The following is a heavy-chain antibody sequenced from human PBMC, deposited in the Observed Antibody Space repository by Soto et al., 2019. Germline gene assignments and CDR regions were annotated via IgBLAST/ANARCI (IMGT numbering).Heavy chain of an antibody. CDR2: IYTSGST. CDR1: GGSISSYY. CDR3: ARDLGEWLLDYYYYYGMDV. D-gene: IGHD3-10*01. V-gene: IGHV4-4*07. Sequence: LSLTCTVSGGSISSYYWSWIRQPAGKGLEWIGRIYTSGSTNYNPSLKSRVTMSVDTSKNQFSLRLSSVTAADTAVYYCARDLGEWLLDYYYYYGMDVWGQGTTVTVSS. J-gene: IGHJ6*02.